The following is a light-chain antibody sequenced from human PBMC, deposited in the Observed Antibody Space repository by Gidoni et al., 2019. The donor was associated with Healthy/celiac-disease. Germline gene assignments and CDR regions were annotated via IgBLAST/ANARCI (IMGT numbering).Light chain of an antibody. Sequence: EIVLTLSPATLSLSPGESATLSCRASQSVSSYLAWYQQKPGQAPRLLIYDASNRATGIPARFSGSGSGTDFTLTISSLEPEDVAVYYCQQRSNWPPLTFGGGTKVEIK. CDR1: QSVSSY. CDR3: QQRSNWPPLT. V-gene: IGKV3-11*01. CDR2: DAS. J-gene: IGKJ4*01.